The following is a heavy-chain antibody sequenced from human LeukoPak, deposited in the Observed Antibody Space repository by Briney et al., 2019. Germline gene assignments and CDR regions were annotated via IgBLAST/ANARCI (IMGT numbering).Heavy chain of an antibody. CDR1: GFTFSSYE. D-gene: IGHD3-9*01. V-gene: IGHV3-48*03. CDR3: ARTRQDYDILTGYYMKSGSDY. J-gene: IGHJ4*02. Sequence: PGGSLRLSCAASGFTFSSYEMNWVRQAPGKGLEWVSYISSSGSTIYYADSVKGRFTISRDNAKNSLYLQMNSLRAEDTAVYYCARTRQDYDILTGYYMKSGSDYWGQGTLVTVSS. CDR2: ISSSGSTI.